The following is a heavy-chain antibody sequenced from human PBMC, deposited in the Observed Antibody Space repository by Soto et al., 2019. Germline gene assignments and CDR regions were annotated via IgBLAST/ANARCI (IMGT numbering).Heavy chain of an antibody. Sequence: PSETLSLTCAVYGGSFSGYCWSWIRQTPGERLDWVGDICHGGGANYNPSLKSRVSFSMDPSKNQFSLKLNSVIAADTAVYYCAGYSNSWSKYGKHWGRG. CDR2: ICHGGGA. CDR1: GGSFSGYC. D-gene: IGHD6-13*01. J-gene: IGHJ1*01. CDR3: AGYSNSWSKYGKH. V-gene: IGHV4-34*01.